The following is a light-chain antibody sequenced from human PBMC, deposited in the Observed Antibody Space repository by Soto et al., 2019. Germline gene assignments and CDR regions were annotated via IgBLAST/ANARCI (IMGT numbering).Light chain of an antibody. J-gene: IGLJ3*02. CDR1: SSDVGGYNY. V-gene: IGLV2-11*01. CDR3: CSYAGSYTLV. Sequence: QSALTQPSSVSGSPGQSVTISCTGTSSDVGGYNYVSWYQQHPGKAPKLMIYDGVKRPSGVPDRFSVSKSGNTASLTISGLQAEYEADYYCCSYAGSYTLVFGGGT. CDR2: DGV.